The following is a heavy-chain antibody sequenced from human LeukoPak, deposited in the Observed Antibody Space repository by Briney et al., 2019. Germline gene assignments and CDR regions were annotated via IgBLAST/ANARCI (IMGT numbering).Heavy chain of an antibody. CDR3: ARYLYGPAWFDP. CDR2: IWYDGSNK. CDR1: GFTFSSYG. J-gene: IGHJ5*02. V-gene: IGHV3-33*01. Sequence: GRSLRLSCAASGFTFSSYGMHWVRQAPGKGLEWVAVIWYDGSNKYYADSVKGRFTISRDNSKNTLYLQMNSLRAEDTAVYYCARYLYGPAWFDPWGQGTPVTVSS. D-gene: IGHD4-17*01.